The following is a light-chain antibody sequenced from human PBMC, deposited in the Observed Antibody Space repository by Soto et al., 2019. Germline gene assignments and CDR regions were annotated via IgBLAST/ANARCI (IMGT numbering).Light chain of an antibody. Sequence: DIQMTQSPSTLSSSLGDICIINCRASQSISAWLAWYQQKPGKAPRLWIYKASTLEIGVPSRFSGSGSGTDFTLTISRLEPEDFAVYYCQQYGSSPWTFGQGTKVDIK. CDR3: QQYGSSPWT. J-gene: IGKJ1*01. CDR2: KAS. V-gene: IGKV1-5*03. CDR1: QSISAW.